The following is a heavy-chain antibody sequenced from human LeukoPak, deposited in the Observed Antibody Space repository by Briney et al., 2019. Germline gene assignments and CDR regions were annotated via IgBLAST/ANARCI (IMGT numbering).Heavy chain of an antibody. CDR2: IYHSGST. Sequence: PSETLSLTCAVSGGSISSSNWWSWVRQPPGKGLEWIGEIYHSGSTNYNPSLKSRVTISVDKSKNQFSLKLSSVTAADTAVYYCARDRPVVSGWRRDSWFDPWGQGTLVTVSS. V-gene: IGHV4-4*02. CDR3: ARDRPVVSGWRRDSWFDP. CDR1: GGSISSSNW. D-gene: IGHD6-19*01. J-gene: IGHJ5*02.